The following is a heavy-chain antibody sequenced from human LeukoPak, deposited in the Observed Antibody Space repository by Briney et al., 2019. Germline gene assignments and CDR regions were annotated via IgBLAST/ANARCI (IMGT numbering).Heavy chain of an antibody. J-gene: IGHJ4*02. CDR1: GFTFSDYA. V-gene: IGHV3-23*01. CDR2: ISDSGRAT. D-gene: IGHD5-18*01. Sequence: GGSLRLSCAASGFTFSDYAISWVRQAPGKGLEWVSGISDSGRATYYADSVKGRYTISRDNSKNTVSLQMNSLTAEDTAVYFCARHDSFIPYWAQGTPVTVSP. CDR3: ARHDSFIPY.